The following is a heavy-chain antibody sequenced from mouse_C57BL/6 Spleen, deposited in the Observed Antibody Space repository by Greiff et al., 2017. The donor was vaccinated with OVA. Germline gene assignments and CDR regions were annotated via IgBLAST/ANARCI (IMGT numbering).Heavy chain of an antibody. J-gene: IGHJ4*01. CDR2: INPNNGGT. Sequence: VQLKQSGPELVKPGASVKIPCKASGYTFTDYNMDWVKQSHGKSLEWIGDINPNNGGTIYNQKFKGKATLTVDKSSSTAYMELRSLTSEDTAVYYCARVGLRRRAMDYWGQGTSVTVSS. CDR1: GYTFTDYN. CDR3: ARVGLRRRAMDY. V-gene: IGHV1-18*01. D-gene: IGHD2-4*01.